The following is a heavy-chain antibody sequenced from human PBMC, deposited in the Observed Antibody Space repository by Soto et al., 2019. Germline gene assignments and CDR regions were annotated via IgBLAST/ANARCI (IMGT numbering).Heavy chain of an antibody. Sequence: ASVKVSCKASGYTFTSYDINWVRQATGQGLEWMGWMNPNSGNTGYAQKFQGRVTMTRNTSTSTAYMELSSLRSEDTAVYYCARGLRITFGGVIVLYYFDYWGQGTLVTVSS. V-gene: IGHV1-8*01. CDR2: MNPNSGNT. D-gene: IGHD3-16*02. CDR3: ARGLRITFGGVIVLYYFDY. CDR1: GYTFTSYD. J-gene: IGHJ4*02.